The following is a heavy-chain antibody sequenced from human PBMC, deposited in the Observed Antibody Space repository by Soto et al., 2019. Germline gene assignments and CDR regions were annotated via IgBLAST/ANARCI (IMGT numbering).Heavy chain of an antibody. V-gene: IGHV4-31*03. Sequence: SETLSLTCTVSGGSISSGGYYWSWIRQHPGKGLEWIGYIYYSGSTNYNQSLKSRDTKSVDTSMNQFSLKLSSVTAADTALFYCARTRGVYSGYDYWFDPWGQGTLVTVSS. CDR3: ARTRGVYSGYDYWFDP. D-gene: IGHD5-12*01. J-gene: IGHJ5*02. CDR1: GGSISSGGYY. CDR2: IYYSGST.